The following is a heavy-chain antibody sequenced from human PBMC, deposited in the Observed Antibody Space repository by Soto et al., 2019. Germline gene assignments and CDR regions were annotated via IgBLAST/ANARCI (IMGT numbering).Heavy chain of an antibody. D-gene: IGHD7-27*01. CDR2: INSDGSST. J-gene: IGHJ3*02. V-gene: IGHV3-74*01. CDR3: ARGHRILTCWGSSHDAFDI. CDR1: GFTFSSYW. Sequence: GGSLRLSCAASGFTFSSYWMHWVRQAPGKGLVWVSRINSDGSSTSYADSVKGRFTISRDNAKNTLYLQMNSLRAEDTAVYYCARGHRILTCWGSSHDAFDIWGQGTMVTVSS.